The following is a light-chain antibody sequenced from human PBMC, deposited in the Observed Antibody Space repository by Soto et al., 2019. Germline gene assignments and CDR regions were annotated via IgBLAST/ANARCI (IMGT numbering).Light chain of an antibody. V-gene: IGKV1-5*01. J-gene: IGKJ1*01. CDR3: KQYSGYPWT. Sequence: DIQMTQSPSTLSASVEDRVTITCRASQSINNYLAWYQQKPGKAPKLLIYDVSTLESGVPSRFSGSNSGTEFTLTISSLQPDDFATYYCKQYSGYPWTFGQGSKVEVK. CDR2: DVS. CDR1: QSINNY.